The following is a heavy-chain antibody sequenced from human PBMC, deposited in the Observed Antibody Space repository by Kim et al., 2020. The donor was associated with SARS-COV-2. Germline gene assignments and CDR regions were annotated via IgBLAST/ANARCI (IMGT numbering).Heavy chain of an antibody. CDR1: GYSFTSYW. CDR2: IYPGDSDT. J-gene: IGHJ6*01. Sequence: GESLKISCKGSGYSFTSYWIGWVRQMPGKGLEWMGIIYPGDSDTRYSPSFQGQVTISADKSISTAYLQWSSLKASDTAMYYCARNYYDSSGYYDNYYYYGMEVWGQGTTVTVSS. D-gene: IGHD3-22*01. CDR3: ARNYYDSSGYYDNYYYYGMEV. V-gene: IGHV5-51*01.